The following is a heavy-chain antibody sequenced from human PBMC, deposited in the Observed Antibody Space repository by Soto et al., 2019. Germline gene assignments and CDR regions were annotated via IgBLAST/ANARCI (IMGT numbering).Heavy chain of an antibody. V-gene: IGHV3-30*18. CDR2: ISYHGSDQ. D-gene: IGHD3-22*01. CDR1: GFTFSSYG. Sequence: QVQLAESGGGVVQPGRSLRLSCAASGFTFSSYGMHWVRQAPGKGLEWVAVISYHGSDQYYADSVKGRYTISRDNSKNTVHLQMNSLRAEDTAVYYCAKEVRYYYDSRGIDAFDIWGQGTVVTVSS. J-gene: IGHJ3*02. CDR3: AKEVRYYYDSRGIDAFDI.